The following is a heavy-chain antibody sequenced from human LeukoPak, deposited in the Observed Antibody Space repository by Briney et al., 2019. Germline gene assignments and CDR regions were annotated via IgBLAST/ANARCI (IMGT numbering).Heavy chain of an antibody. CDR3: ARDAHDSSGYYAGY. CDR2: IWYDGSNK. D-gene: IGHD3-22*01. CDR1: GFTFSSYG. Sequence: GGSLRLSCAASGFTFSSYGMHWVRQAPGKGLEWVAVIWYDGSNKYYADSVKGRFTISRDNSKNTLYLQMNSLRAEDTAVYYCARDAHDSSGYYAGYWGQGTLVTVSS. J-gene: IGHJ4*02. V-gene: IGHV3-33*01.